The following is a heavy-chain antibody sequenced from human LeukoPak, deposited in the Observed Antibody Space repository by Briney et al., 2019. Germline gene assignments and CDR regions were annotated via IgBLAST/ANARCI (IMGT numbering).Heavy chain of an antibody. CDR1: GYTFTSYG. D-gene: IGHD3-3*01. CDR2: ISAYNGNT. CDR3: ARERITIFGVVIIHHYFDY. J-gene: IGHJ4*02. Sequence: ASVKVSCKASGYTFTSYGIIWVRQAPGQGLEWMGWISAYNGNTNYAQKLQGRVTMTTDTSTSTAYMELRSLRSDDTAVYYCARERITIFGVVIIHHYFDYWGQGTLVTVSS. V-gene: IGHV1-18*01.